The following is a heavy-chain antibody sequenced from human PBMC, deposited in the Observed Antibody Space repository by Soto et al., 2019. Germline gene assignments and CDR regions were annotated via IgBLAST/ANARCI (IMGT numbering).Heavy chain of an antibody. Sequence: SETLSLTCTVSGGSISSYYWSWIRQPPGKGLEWIGYIYYSGSTNYNPSLKSRVTISVDTSKNQFSLKLSSVTAADTAVYYCARDQGRDGYNSFSLYYYYGMDVWGQGTTVTVSS. CDR2: IYYSGST. CDR3: ARDQGRDGYNSFSLYYYYGMDV. CDR1: GGSISSYY. V-gene: IGHV4-59*01. D-gene: IGHD5-12*01. J-gene: IGHJ6*02.